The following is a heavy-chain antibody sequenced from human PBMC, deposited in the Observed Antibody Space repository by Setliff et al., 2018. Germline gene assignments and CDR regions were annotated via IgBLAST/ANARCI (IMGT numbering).Heavy chain of an antibody. D-gene: IGHD2-2*01. CDR3: ARLVRYCTTTSCQGASGAEF. V-gene: IGHV1-18*01. CDR1: GYTFTNYG. Sequence: PSVKVSCKTSGYTFTNYGISWVRQAPGQGLEWMGWISADNGNTKYAQNLHGKITMTTDTSTSTAYLELRSVRFDDTAVYYCARLVRYCTTTSCQGASGAEFWGQGTLVTAPQ. CDR2: ISADNGNT. J-gene: IGHJ4*02.